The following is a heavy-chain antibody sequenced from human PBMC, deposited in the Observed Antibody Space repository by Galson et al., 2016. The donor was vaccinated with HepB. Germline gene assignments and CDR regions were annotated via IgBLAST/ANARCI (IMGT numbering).Heavy chain of an antibody. D-gene: IGHD1-26*01. Sequence: SLRLSCAASGFTFSDYYMSWIRQAPGKGLEWVAYISSSSRYTNYADSVKGRFTISRDNAKNTLLLQMNSLRGEDTSVYYRARHRGCSGYVVRHWGQGTLVTVSA. V-gene: IGHV3-11*03. CDR3: ARHRGCSGYVVRH. J-gene: IGHJ4*02. CDR1: GFTFSDYY. CDR2: ISSSSRYT.